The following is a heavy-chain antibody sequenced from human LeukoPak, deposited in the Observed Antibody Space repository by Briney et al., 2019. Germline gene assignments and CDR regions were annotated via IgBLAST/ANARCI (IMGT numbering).Heavy chain of an antibody. V-gene: IGHV1-3*01. CDR2: INAGNGNT. D-gene: IGHD5-18*01. J-gene: IGHJ4*02. CDR1: GYSFTNYA. Sequence: ASVKVSCKASGYSFTNYAMHWVRQAPGQRLEWMGWINAGNGNTKYSQQFQGRVTITRDTSASTAYMELSSLRSDDAAVYYCARVRKGDTAMVPFDYWGQGTLVTVSS. CDR3: ARVRKGDTAMVPFDY.